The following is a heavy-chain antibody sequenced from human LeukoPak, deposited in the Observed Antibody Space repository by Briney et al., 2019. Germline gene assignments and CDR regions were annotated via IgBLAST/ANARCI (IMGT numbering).Heavy chain of an antibody. D-gene: IGHD6-13*01. CDR1: GYTFTSFG. Sequence: ASVKVSCKASGYTFTSFGISWVRQAPGQGLEWMGWIGAYNGNTKYGQKLQGRVNMTTDTSTSTAYMELRSLRSDDAAVYYCARDQMNIAAAGAYFDYWGQGTLVTVSS. V-gene: IGHV1-18*01. J-gene: IGHJ4*02. CDR3: ARDQMNIAAAGAYFDY. CDR2: IGAYNGNT.